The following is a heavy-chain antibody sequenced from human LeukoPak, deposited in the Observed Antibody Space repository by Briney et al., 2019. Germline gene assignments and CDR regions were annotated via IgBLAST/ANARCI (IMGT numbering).Heavy chain of an antibody. CDR2: ISTSRSTI. CDR3: VRESGEITRLDY. J-gene: IGHJ4*02. D-gene: IGHD3-10*01. V-gene: IGHV3-48*03. CDR1: GFTFSNYE. Sequence: PGGSLRLSCAASGFTFSNYEMNWVRQTPGKGLEWVSYISTSRSTIYYADSVKGRFIISRDNAKNSLYLQMNSLRADDTAVYYCVRESGEITRLDYWGPGTLVTVSS.